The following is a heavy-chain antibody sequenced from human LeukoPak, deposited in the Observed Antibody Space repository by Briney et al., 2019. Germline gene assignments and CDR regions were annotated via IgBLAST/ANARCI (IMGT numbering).Heavy chain of an antibody. V-gene: IGHV4-39*01. CDR1: GCSISSSSYY. CDR3: ARTEGRVTYYCDSSGYYNWFDP. D-gene: IGHD3-22*01. J-gene: IGHJ5*02. Sequence: PSETLSLTCTVAGCSISSSSYYLGWIRQPPGKGLEWIVSIYYSGSTYYNPSLKSRVTISVDTSKNQFSLKLSSVTAADTAVYYCARTEGRVTYYCDSSGYYNWFDPWGQGTLVTVSS. CDR2: IYYSGST.